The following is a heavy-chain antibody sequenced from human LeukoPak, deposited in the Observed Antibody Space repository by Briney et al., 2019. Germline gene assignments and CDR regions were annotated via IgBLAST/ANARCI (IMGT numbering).Heavy chain of an antibody. D-gene: IGHD1-26*01. Sequence: PGGSLRLSCAASGFTFSDSYMSWIRQAPGKGLEWVSLISWDGSNTYYADSVKGRLTISRDNSKNSLYLQMNSLRTEDTAFYYCAKEYRPYIVGPTLDYWGQGTLVTVSS. J-gene: IGHJ4*02. CDR1: GFTFSDSY. CDR2: ISWDGSNT. CDR3: AKEYRPYIVGPTLDY. V-gene: IGHV3-43*01.